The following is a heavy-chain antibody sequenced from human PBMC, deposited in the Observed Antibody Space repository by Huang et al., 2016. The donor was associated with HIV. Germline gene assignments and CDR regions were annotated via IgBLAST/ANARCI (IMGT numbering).Heavy chain of an antibody. CDR1: GGSMSRYY. CDR2: IYYSGST. D-gene: IGHD6-6*01. J-gene: IGHJ5*02. CDR3: ARASIAARRWFDP. Sequence: QVQLQESGPGLVKPSETLSLTCTVSGGSMSRYYWGWIRQPPGKGLAGIGYIYYSGSTNYHPSRKSRVTISVDTSKNRFSLRLSAVTAADTAVYYCARASIAARRWFDPWGQGSLVTVSS. V-gene: IGHV4-59*01.